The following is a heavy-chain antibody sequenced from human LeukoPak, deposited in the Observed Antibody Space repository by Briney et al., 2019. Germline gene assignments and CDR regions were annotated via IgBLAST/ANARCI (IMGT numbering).Heavy chain of an antibody. CDR1: GGSFSSGSYY. CDR3: AIEGAKEGSLRLN. D-gene: IGHD5-12*01. J-gene: IGHJ4*02. Sequence: SETLSLTCTVSGGSFSSGSYYWSWIRQPPGKGLEWIGRIYTSGSTNYNPSLKSRVRMSVDTSKNQFSLKLSSVTAADTAVYYCAIEGAKEGSLRLNWGQGTLVTVSS. CDR2: IYTSGST. V-gene: IGHV4-61*02.